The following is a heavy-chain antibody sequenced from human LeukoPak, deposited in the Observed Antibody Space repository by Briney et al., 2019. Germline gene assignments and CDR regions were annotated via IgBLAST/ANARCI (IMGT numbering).Heavy chain of an antibody. D-gene: IGHD3-3*01. CDR1: GFTFSSYS. Sequence: GGSLRLPCAASGFTFSSYSMNWVRQAPGKGLEWVSSISSSSSYIYLADSVKGRFTISRDNAKNSLYLQMNSLRAEDTAVYYCARVGYYDFWSGYLWFDPWGQGTLVTVSS. CDR2: ISSSSSYI. CDR3: ARVGYYDFWSGYLWFDP. V-gene: IGHV3-21*01. J-gene: IGHJ5*02.